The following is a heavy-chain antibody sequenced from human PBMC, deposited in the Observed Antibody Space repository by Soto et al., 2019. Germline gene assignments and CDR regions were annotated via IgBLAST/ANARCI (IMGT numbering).Heavy chain of an antibody. V-gene: IGHV4-38-2*01. J-gene: IGHJ6*02. CDR3: ARAFCGDYAAYYYCLGV. CDR1: SYSISSGFY. D-gene: IGHD4-17*01. Sequence: SETLSLTCAVSSYSISSGFYWGWIRQPPGKGLEWIGNIYHSGSTYYNPSLKSRVTISVDTSKNHFSLKLSSVTAADTAVYYCARAFCGDYAAYYYCLGVWGQGTTVTVSS. CDR2: IYHSGST.